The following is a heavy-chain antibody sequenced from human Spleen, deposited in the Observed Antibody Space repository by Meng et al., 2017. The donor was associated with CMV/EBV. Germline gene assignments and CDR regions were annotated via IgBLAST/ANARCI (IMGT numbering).Heavy chain of an antibody. D-gene: IGHD3-22*01. CDR1: GGSISSSSYY. CDR2: IYYSGST. V-gene: IGHV4-39*07. J-gene: IGHJ4*02. Sequence: HLHLPASAPCLVMPSATLSLPVTSPGGSISSSSYYWGWIRQPPGKGLEWIGSIYYSGSTYYNPSLKSRVTISVDTSKNQFSLKLSSVTAADTAVYYCARGYDSSAFDYWGQGTLVTVSS. CDR3: ARGYDSSAFDY.